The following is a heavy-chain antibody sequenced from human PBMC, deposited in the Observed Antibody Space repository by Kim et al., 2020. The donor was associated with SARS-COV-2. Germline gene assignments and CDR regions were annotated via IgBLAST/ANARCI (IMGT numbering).Heavy chain of an antibody. CDR3: ARGYPYYYDSSGYYTAGFDY. V-gene: IGHV3-30*04. J-gene: IGHJ4*02. Sequence: GGSLRLSCAASGFTFSSYAMHWVRQAPGKGLEWVAVISYDGSNKYYADSVKGRFTISRDNSKNTLYLQMNSLRAEDTAVYYCARGYPYYYDSSGYYTAGFDYWGQGTLVTVSS. CDR1: GFTFSSYA. CDR2: ISYDGSNK. D-gene: IGHD3-22*01.